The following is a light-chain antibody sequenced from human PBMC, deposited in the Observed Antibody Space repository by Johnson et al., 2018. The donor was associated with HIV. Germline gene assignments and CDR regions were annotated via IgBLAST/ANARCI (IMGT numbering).Light chain of an antibody. CDR1: SSNIGNHY. Sequence: QSVLTQPPSVSAAPGQKVTISCSGSSSNIGNHYVSWHQQLPGTAPKLLIYDNDKRHSAIPTRFYASKSGTSATLGITGLQTGDEADYYWGTWDSSLSAGVFGAGTKVTVL. CDR3: GTWDSSLSAGV. V-gene: IGLV1-51*01. CDR2: DND. J-gene: IGLJ1*01.